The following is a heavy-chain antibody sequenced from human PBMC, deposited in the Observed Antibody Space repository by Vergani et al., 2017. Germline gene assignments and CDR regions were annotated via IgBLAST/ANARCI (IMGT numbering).Heavy chain of an antibody. CDR3: ARGEPYCSGTICYHQLSDY. V-gene: IGHV4-34*01. J-gene: IGHJ4*02. D-gene: IGHD2-2*01. CDR1: GGSFSGYY. CDR2: IKHSGRT. Sequence: QVQLQQWGAGLLKPSETLSLTCAVFGGSFSGYYWSWIRQPPGKGLEWIGEIKHSGRTDYNPSLKSRVTMSVDTSKNHFSLNLSSMTAADTAVYYCARGEPYCSGTICYHQLSDYWGQGTLVTVSS.